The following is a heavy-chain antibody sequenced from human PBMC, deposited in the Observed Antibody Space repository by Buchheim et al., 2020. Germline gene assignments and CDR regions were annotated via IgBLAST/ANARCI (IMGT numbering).Heavy chain of an antibody. V-gene: IGHV3-7*04. Sequence: EVQLVEAGGGLVQPGGSMRLYCEECGCTFSSYWMSWVRQAPGKGLEWAANIKQDGSEKYYVDSVKGRFTISRDNAKNSLYLQMNSLRAEDTAVYYCARDHGIDWNDVFDYWGQGTL. CDR2: IKQDGSEK. D-gene: IGHD1-1*01. CDR1: GCTFSSYW. CDR3: ARDHGIDWNDVFDY. J-gene: IGHJ4*02.